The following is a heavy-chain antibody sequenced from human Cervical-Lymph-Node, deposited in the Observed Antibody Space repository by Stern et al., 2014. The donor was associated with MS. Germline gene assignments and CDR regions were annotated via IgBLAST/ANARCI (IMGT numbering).Heavy chain of an antibody. V-gene: IGHV4-59*01. CDR3: AREGPDYGDYDGYYGMDV. CDR2: IYYSGST. CDR1: GGSISSYY. D-gene: IGHD4-17*01. Sequence: QVQLQESGPGLVKPSETLSLTCTVSGGSISSYYWSWIRQPPGKGLEWIGYIYYSGSTNYNPSLKSRVTISVDTSKNQFSLKLSSVTAADTAVYYCAREGPDYGDYDGYYGMDVWGQGTTVTVSS. J-gene: IGHJ6*02.